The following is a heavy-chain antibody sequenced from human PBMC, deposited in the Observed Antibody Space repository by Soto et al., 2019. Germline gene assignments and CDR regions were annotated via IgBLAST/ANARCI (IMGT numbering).Heavy chain of an antibody. CDR3: ARLLLGGIALTRYFDL. Sequence: QLQLQESGPGLVKPSETLSLTCTVSGGSISSSSYYWGWIRQPPGKGLEWIGSIYYSWRTYYNPSLQSRVTISVDTSKHQFSLKLSSVTAADTAVYYCARLLLGGIALTRYFDLWGRGTLVTVSS. CDR1: GGSISSSSYY. CDR2: IYYSWRT. J-gene: IGHJ2*01. D-gene: IGHD3-16*01. V-gene: IGHV4-39*01.